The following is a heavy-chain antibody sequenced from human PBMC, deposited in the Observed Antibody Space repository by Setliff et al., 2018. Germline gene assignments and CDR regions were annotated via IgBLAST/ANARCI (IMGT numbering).Heavy chain of an antibody. J-gene: IGHJ4*02. CDR2: IYYSGST. D-gene: IGHD6-13*01. Sequence: PSETLSLTCAVSGGSISSSNWWSWVRQPPGKGLEWIGYIYYSGSTNYNPSLKSRVTISVDTSKNQFSLKLSSVTAADTAVYYCARDNWAAAGIFDYWGQGTLVTVSS. CDR3: ARDNWAAAGIFDY. CDR1: GGSISSSNW. V-gene: IGHV4-4*02.